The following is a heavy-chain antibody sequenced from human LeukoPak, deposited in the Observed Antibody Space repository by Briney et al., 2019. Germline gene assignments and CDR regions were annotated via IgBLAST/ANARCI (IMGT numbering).Heavy chain of an antibody. Sequence: GESLKISCKASGYSFTSYWISWVRQMPGKGLEWMGRIDPSDSYTNYSPSFQGHVTISADKSISTAYLQWSSLKASDTAMYYCARHGDVVGATYPFWGQGTLVTVSS. V-gene: IGHV5-10-1*01. CDR3: ARHGDVVGATYPF. CDR2: IDPSDSYT. J-gene: IGHJ4*02. D-gene: IGHD1-26*01. CDR1: GYSFTSYW.